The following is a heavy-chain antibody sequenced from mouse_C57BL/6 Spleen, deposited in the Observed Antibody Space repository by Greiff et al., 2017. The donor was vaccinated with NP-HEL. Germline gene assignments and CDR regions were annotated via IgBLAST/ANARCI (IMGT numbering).Heavy chain of an antibody. D-gene: IGHD1-1*01. V-gene: IGHV1-4*01. CDR2: INPSSGYT. CDR1: GYTFTSYT. CDR3: VRYYYGSSAYAMDY. Sequence: VQLQQSGAELARPGASVKMSCKASGYTFTSYTMHWVKQRPGQGLEWIGYINPSSGYTKYNQKFKDKATLTADKSSSTAYMQLSSLTSEDSAVYYCVRYYYGSSAYAMDYWGQGTSVTVSS. J-gene: IGHJ4*01.